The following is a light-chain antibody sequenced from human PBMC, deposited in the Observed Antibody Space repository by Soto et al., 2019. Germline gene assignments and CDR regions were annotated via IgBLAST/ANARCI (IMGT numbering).Light chain of an antibody. CDR2: GAS. J-gene: IGKJ3*01. V-gene: IGKV3D-15*01. Sequence: EIVMTQSPATLSVSPGERATLSCRASQSISSNLAWYQQKPGQSPRLLIYGASARATGIPARFSGSGSGTEFTLTISSLQSEDFALYSCQQYDNCPFTFGPGTKVDIK. CDR3: QQYDNCPFT. CDR1: QSISSN.